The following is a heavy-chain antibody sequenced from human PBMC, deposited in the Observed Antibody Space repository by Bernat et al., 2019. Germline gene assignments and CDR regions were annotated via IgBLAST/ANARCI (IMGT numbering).Heavy chain of an antibody. J-gene: IGHJ6*02. CDR3: AKAISTMYYGMDV. V-gene: IGHV3-30*18. Sequence: QVQLVESGGGVVQPGRSLRLSCAASGFTFSSYGMHWVRQAPGKWLVWVAVISYDGSNKYYADSVKGRFTISRDNSKNTLYLQMNSLRAEDTAVYYCAKAISTMYYGMDVWGQGTTVTVSS. D-gene: IGHD2-2*01. CDR1: GFTFSSYG. CDR2: ISYDGSNK.